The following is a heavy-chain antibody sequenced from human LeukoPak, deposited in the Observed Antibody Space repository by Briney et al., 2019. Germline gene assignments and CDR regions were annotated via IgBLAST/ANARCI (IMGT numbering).Heavy chain of an antibody. D-gene: IGHD2-15*01. CDR1: GFTFRTYW. V-gene: IGHV3-7*03. J-gene: IGHJ4*02. CDR3: ARDRIFDY. Sequence: GGSLRLSCAASGFTFRTYWMSWVRQAPGKGLEWVANINEDGSGKSYVDSMKGRFAISRDNAENSLFLQMNSLRAEDTAVYYCARDRIFDYWGQGILVTVS. CDR2: INEDGSGK.